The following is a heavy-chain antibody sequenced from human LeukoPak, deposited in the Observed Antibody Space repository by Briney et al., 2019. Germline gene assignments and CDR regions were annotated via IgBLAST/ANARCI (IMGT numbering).Heavy chain of an antibody. Sequence: PGGSLRLSCAASGFTFSSYSMNWVRQAPGKGLEWVSSISSSSSYIYYADSVKGRFTISRDNAKNSLYLQMNSLRAEDTAVYYCARMMLLWFGELSRGGFDYWGQGTLVTVSS. D-gene: IGHD3-10*01. CDR3: ARMMLLWFGELSRGGFDY. V-gene: IGHV3-21*01. J-gene: IGHJ4*02. CDR2: ISSSSSYI. CDR1: GFTFSSYS.